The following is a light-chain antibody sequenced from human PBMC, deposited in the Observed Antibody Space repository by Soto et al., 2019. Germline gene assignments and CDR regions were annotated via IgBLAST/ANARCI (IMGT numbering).Light chain of an antibody. CDR2: QTS. Sequence: IVLTQSPSTVSSFPGDRVTLSCRASQYINTRLAWYRHRPGQAPRLLIYQTSIRAAGIPARFSASGSGTDFTLTISRLEPEDFAVYYCQQYGISPPTFGQGTKV. V-gene: IGKV3-20*01. CDR1: QYINTR. J-gene: IGKJ1*01. CDR3: QQYGISPPT.